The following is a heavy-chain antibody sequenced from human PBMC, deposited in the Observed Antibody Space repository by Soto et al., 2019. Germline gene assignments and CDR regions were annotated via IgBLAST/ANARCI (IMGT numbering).Heavy chain of an antibody. Sequence: SETLSLTCTVSGGSLSHYYWSWIRQTPGKGLEWIAYIYFSGYTNYNPSLKSRVTISVDTSKNQFSLKLNSVTAADTAVYYCARSYGSSGYTTFDYWAQGTLVTGSS. J-gene: IGHJ4*02. CDR1: GGSLSHYY. CDR3: ARSYGSSGYTTFDY. V-gene: IGHV4-59*01. D-gene: IGHD6-13*01. CDR2: IYFSGYT.